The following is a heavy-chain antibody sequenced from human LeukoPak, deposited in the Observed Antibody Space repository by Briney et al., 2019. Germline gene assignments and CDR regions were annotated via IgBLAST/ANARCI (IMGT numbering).Heavy chain of an antibody. V-gene: IGHV1-69*05. CDR2: IIPIFGTA. J-gene: IGHJ4*02. D-gene: IGHD6-19*01. CDR1: GGTFSSYA. Sequence: SVKVSCKASGGTFSSYAISWVRQAPGQGLEWMGRIIPIFGTANYAQKFQGRVTITTDESTSTAYMELSSLRSEDTAVYYCARVGGNDDRGWYNYWRQGTLVTVSS. CDR3: ARVGGNDDRGWYNY.